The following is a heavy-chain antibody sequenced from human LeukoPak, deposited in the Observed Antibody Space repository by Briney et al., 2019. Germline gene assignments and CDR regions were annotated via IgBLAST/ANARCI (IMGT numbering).Heavy chain of an antibody. J-gene: IGHJ4*02. V-gene: IGHV5-51*01. CDR1: GYSSTSYW. CDR3: ARHRNSGSCYDLFDY. CDR2: IYPGDSDT. Sequence: GESLKISCKGSGYSSTSYWIGWVRQMPGKGLEWMGIIYPGDSDTRYSPSFQGQVTISADKSISTAYLQWSSLKASDTAMYYCARHRNSGSCYDLFDYWGQGTLVTVSS. D-gene: IGHD1-26*01.